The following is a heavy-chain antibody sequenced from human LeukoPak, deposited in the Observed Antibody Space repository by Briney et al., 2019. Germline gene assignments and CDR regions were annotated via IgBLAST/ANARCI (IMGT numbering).Heavy chain of an antibody. Sequence: APVKVSCKASGYTFTSYGISWVRQAPGQGLEWMGWISAYNGNTNYAQKPQGRVTMTTDTSTSTAYMELRSLRSDDTAVYYCARYSGSYTRGYFDYWGQGTLVTVSS. CDR3: ARYSGSYTRGYFDY. V-gene: IGHV1-18*01. CDR1: GYTFTSYG. D-gene: IGHD1-26*01. CDR2: ISAYNGNT. J-gene: IGHJ4*02.